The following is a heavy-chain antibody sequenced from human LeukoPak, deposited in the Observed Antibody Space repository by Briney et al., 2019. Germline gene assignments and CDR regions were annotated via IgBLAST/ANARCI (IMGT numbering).Heavy chain of an antibody. CDR2: ISSSSSNI. D-gene: IGHD1-1*01. J-gene: IGHJ4*02. CDR1: GFTFSSYS. CDR3: ARCTTGRTFGSLREIKRSREIDY. Sequence: GGSLRLSYAASGFTFSSYSMNWVRQAPGKGLEWVSSISSSSSNIYYADSVKGRFTISRDNAKNSLYLQMNSLRVEDTAVYYCARCTTGRTFGSLREIKRSREIDYWGQGTLVTVSS. V-gene: IGHV3-21*01.